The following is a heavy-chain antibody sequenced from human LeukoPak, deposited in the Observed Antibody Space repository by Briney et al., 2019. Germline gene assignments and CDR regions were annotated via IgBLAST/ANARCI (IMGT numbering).Heavy chain of an antibody. J-gene: IGHJ6*02. D-gene: IGHD6-13*01. V-gene: IGHV4-34*01. CDR3: ARGGVAHSSSWSYYYYGMDV. Sequence: SETLSLTCTVSGGSISSYYWSWIRQPPGKGLEWIGEINHSGSTNYNPSLKSRVTISVDTSKNQFSLKLSSVTAADTAVYYCARGGVAHSSSWSYYYYGMDVWGQGTTVTVSS. CDR2: INHSGST. CDR1: GGSISSYY.